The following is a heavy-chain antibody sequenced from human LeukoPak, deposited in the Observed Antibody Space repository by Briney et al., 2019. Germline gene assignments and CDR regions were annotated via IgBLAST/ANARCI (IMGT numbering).Heavy chain of an antibody. CDR2: MSFEGYL. V-gene: IGHV3-30*04. CDR1: GFTLTAYL. D-gene: IGHD4/OR15-4a*01. J-gene: IGHJ4*02. CDR3: VREGEHYCDHSASFDY. Sequence: PGGSLRLSCAASGFTLTAYLVHWVRQAPGKGLEYVAVMSFEGYLYCADSLKDRFTVSRDNSKNMVYLHMNNLRAEDTALYYCVREGEHYCDHSASFDYWGQGTLVTVSS.